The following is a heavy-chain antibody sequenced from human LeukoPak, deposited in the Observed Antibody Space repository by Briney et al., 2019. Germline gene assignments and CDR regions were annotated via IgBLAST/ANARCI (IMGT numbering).Heavy chain of an antibody. CDR1: GFTFISYD. CDR3: ARVVGRNWYLDL. Sequence: GGSLRLSCGASGFTFISYDMTWVRQAPGKGLEWVSGIYGRGGTTYYADSVKGRFIVSRDNSKNSLSLQMNSLRAEDTAVYYCARVVGRNWYLDLWGRGTQVTVSS. CDR2: IYGRGGTT. D-gene: IGHD1-14*01. V-gene: IGHV3-23*01. J-gene: IGHJ2*01.